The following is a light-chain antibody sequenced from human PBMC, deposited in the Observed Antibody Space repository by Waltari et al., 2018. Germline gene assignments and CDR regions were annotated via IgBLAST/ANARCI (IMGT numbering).Light chain of an antibody. J-gene: IGKJ2*01. CDR1: RSLFSSAVEKNC. CDR3: QEYLGPPYT. V-gene: IGKV4-1*01. Sequence: IAMTQSPDSLSVSLGERASIHCKSSRSLFSSAVEKNCLAWYQQKPGQTPRLLFYWASTRDSGIPERFTARGSGTDFTLTISSLQAEDVAIYYCQEYLGPPYTFGQGTKLEI. CDR2: WAS.